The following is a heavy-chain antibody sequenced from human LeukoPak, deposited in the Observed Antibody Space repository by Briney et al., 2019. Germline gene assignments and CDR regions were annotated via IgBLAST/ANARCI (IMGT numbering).Heavy chain of an antibody. V-gene: IGHV4-61*02. D-gene: IGHD1-26*01. Sequence: KPSETLSLTCTVSGGSISSGSYYWSWIRQPAGKGLEWIGRIYTSGSTNYNPSLKSRVTISVDTSKNRFSLKLSSVTAADTAVYYCARDYSGSYTSDYFDYWGQGTLVTVSS. CDR3: ARDYSGSYTSDYFDY. J-gene: IGHJ4*02. CDR2: IYTSGST. CDR1: GGSISSGSYY.